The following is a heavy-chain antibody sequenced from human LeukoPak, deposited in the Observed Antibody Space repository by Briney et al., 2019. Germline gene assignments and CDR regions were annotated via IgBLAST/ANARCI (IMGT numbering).Heavy chain of an antibody. CDR3: ARVDSSGYYQKLDY. V-gene: IGHV3-20*04. D-gene: IGHD3-22*01. CDR2: INWNGGST. Sequence: PGGSLRLSCAASGVTFDDYGMSWVRQAPGKGLEWVSGINWNGGSTGYADSVKGRFTISRDNAKNSLYLQMNSLRAEDTASYYCARVDSSGYYQKLDYWGQGTLVTVSS. J-gene: IGHJ4*02. CDR1: GVTFDDYG.